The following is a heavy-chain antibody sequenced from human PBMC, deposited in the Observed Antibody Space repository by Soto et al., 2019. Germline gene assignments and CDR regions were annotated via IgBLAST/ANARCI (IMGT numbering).Heavy chain of an antibody. V-gene: IGHV3-30-3*01. CDR2: ISYDGSSK. Sequence: QVQLVESGGGVVQPGRSLRLSCAASGFIFNGYGLHWFRQAPGKGLEWVAMISYDGSSKYYADSVKGRFTISRDNSKNTMYLQMNSLRPEDTAVYYCTREGNGYKYYFDYWGQGTLVTVSS. CDR3: TREGNGYKYYFDY. D-gene: IGHD5-12*01. J-gene: IGHJ4*02. CDR1: GFIFNGYG.